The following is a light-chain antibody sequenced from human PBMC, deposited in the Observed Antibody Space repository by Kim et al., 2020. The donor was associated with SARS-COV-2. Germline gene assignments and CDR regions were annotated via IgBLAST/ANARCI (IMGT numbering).Light chain of an antibody. CDR1: QSAPTH. CDR2: DAS. CDR3: QQYNNWYT. J-gene: IGKJ2*01. Sequence: LSVAARERAPLAWRASQSAPTHLGWYQQKPGPAPRLLINDASTRATGIPARFSGSGSGTEFTLTISSMQTEDFAVYYCQQYNNWYTFGQGTKLE. V-gene: IGKV3-15*01.